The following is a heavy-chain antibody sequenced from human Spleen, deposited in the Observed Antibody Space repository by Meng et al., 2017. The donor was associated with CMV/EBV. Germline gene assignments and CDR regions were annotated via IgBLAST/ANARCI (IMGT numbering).Heavy chain of an antibody. CDR3: AKDGEPSLWFGKPYGVLDY. V-gene: IGHV3-30*02. J-gene: IGHJ4*02. Sequence: QVQLVESGGGVVQPGGALRLSCVGLGLTFNNYGMHWVRQAPGKGLEWVAFVRFDGSNKYYADSVKGRFTVSRDNAKNTLYLQMNSLRAEDTAMFYCAKDGEPSLWFGKPYGVLDYWGQGTLVTVSS. CDR1: GLTFNNYG. CDR2: VRFDGSNK. D-gene: IGHD3-10*01.